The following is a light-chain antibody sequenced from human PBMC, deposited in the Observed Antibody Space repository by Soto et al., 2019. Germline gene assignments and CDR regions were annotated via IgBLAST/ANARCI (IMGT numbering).Light chain of an antibody. CDR1: QRLSTRS. CDR3: QQYGRSVG. J-gene: IGKJ1*01. V-gene: IGKV3-20*01. Sequence: VSTQYPNTVSWAPRERLTISCRTSQRLSTRSLAWYQQKPGQAPSLLIYEASTRAPGTPDRFSGSGSGTDFTLTVSRLEPEDFAVDYCQQYGRSVGFGQGTKVDVK. CDR2: EAS.